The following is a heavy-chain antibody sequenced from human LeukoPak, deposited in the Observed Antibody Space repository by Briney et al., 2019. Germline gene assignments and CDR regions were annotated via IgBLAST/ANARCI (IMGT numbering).Heavy chain of an antibody. CDR3: ARDGNGYWDDY. Sequence: GASVKVSCKVSGYTFISYGISWVRQAPGQGLDWMGWINGYNGNTNYAQKVQGRVTMTTDTFTSTAYMELRSVRSDDTAVYYCARDGNGYWDDYWGQGTLVTVSS. D-gene: IGHD3-22*01. CDR2: INGYNGNT. V-gene: IGHV1-18*01. J-gene: IGHJ4*02. CDR1: GYTFISYG.